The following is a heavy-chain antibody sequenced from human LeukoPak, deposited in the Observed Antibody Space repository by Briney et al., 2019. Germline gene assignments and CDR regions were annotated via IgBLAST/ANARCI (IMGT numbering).Heavy chain of an antibody. CDR2: IKKDGSEK. J-gene: IGHJ6*03. CDR1: GFTFSDYW. CDR3: ARALNPLYYYYMDV. V-gene: IGHV3-7*01. Sequence: GGSLRLSCAASGFTFSDYWMTWVRQAPGKGLDWVANIKKDGSEKHYVDSVKGRFTISRDNAKNSIYLQMNSLRAEDTAVYYCARALNPLYYYYMDVWGKGTTVTVSS.